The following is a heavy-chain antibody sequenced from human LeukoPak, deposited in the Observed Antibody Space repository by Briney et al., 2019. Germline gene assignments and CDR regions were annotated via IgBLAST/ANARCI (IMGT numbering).Heavy chain of an antibody. Sequence: ASVKVSCKASGYTFTGYYMHWARQAPGQGLEWMGWINPNSGGTNYAQKFQGRVTMTRDTSISTAYMELSRLRSDDTAVYYCATNILVRDIINWFDPWGQGTLVTVSS. D-gene: IGHD3-10*01. V-gene: IGHV1-2*02. CDR3: ATNILVRDIINWFDP. CDR2: INPNSGGT. J-gene: IGHJ5*02. CDR1: GYTFTGYY.